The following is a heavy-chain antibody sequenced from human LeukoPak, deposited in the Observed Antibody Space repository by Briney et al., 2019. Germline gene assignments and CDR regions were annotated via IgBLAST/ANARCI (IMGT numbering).Heavy chain of an antibody. CDR2: IYYSGST. J-gene: IGHJ4*02. D-gene: IGHD5-18*01. CDR1: GGSISSYY. V-gene: IGHV4-59*01. CDR3: ARGGYSYGYDDDFDY. Sequence: SETLSLTCTVSGGSISSYYWSWIRQPPGRGLEWIGYIYYSGSTNYNPSLKSRVTISVDTAKNQFSLELSSVTAADTAVYYCARGGYSYGYDDDFDYWGQGTLVTVSS.